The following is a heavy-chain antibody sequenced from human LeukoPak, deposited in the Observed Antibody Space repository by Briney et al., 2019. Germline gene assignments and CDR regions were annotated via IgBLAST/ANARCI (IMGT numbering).Heavy chain of an antibody. D-gene: IGHD1-20*01. J-gene: IGHJ5*02. Sequence: ASVKVSCKVSGYTLTELSMHWVRQAPGKGLEWMGGFDPEDGETIYAQKFQGRVTMTEDTSTDTAYMELSSLRSEDTAVYYCATDPLITGKVGFDPWGQGTLVTVSS. CDR3: ATDPLITGKVGFDP. CDR2: FDPEDGET. V-gene: IGHV1-24*01. CDR1: GYTLTELS.